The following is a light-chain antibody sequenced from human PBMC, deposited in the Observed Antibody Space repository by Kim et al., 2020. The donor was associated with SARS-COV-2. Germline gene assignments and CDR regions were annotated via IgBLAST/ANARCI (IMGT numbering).Light chain of an antibody. CDR2: RNN. CDR1: SNNVGNEG. Sequence: QTATLTGTGNSNNVGNEGVAWLQQHQGHPPKLLSCRNNNRPSGISERFSASRSGNTASLTITGLQPEDEADYYCSAWDSSLSAWVFGGGTQLTVL. J-gene: IGLJ3*02. CDR3: SAWDSSLSAWV. V-gene: IGLV10-54*01.